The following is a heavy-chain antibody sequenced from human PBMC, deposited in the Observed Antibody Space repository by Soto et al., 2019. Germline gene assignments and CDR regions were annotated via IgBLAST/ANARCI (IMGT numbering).Heavy chain of an antibody. D-gene: IGHD4-17*01. V-gene: IGHV4-39*01. CDR1: GGSISSSSYY. J-gene: IGHJ4*02. Sequence: SETLSLTCTVSGGSISSSSYYWGWIRQPPGKGLEWIGSIYYSGSTYYNPSLKSRVTISVDTSKNQFSLKLSSVAAADTAVYYCARLEGTYGDFDYWGQGTLVTVSS. CDR2: IYYSGST. CDR3: ARLEGTYGDFDY.